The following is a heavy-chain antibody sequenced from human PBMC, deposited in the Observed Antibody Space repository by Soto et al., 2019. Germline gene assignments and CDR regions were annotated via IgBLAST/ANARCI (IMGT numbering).Heavy chain of an antibody. Sequence: QIHLEQSRIEMKEPGTSLTISCATSGYSFTNYGISWVRQAPGQGLEWMGWISGYNGNTKYAQSFHDRVVMTADKFTSTGYLEMRNLRSNDTAVYYCARANTWVTGRVGTHWGQGTKVTVSS. D-gene: IGHD1-1*01. CDR3: ARANTWVTGRVGTH. CDR2: ISGYNGNT. CDR1: GYSFTNYG. J-gene: IGHJ4*02. V-gene: IGHV1-18*01.